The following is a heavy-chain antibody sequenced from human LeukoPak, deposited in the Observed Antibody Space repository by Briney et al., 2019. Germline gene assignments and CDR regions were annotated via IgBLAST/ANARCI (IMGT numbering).Heavy chain of an antibody. Sequence: SETLSLTCTVSGGSISSYYWSWIRQPAGKGLKWIGRIYTSGSTNYNPSLKSRVTMSVDTSKNQFSLKLSSVTAADTAVYYCASARVVVPAAMGYYYMDVWGKGTTVTVSS. J-gene: IGHJ6*03. V-gene: IGHV4-4*07. D-gene: IGHD2-2*01. CDR2: IYTSGST. CDR3: ASARVVVPAAMGYYYMDV. CDR1: GGSISSYY.